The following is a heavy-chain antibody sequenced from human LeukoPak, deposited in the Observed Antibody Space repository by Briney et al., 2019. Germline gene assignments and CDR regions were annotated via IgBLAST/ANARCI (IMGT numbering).Heavy chain of an antibody. CDR3: AKNELNLEWLRIGAFDI. J-gene: IGHJ4*02. Sequence: ASVKVSCKASGYTFTGYYMHWVRQAPGQGLEWMGWINPNTGDTNFAQNFQGRVTMTRETSISTVYMEVSRVKSDDTAVYYCAKNELNLEWLRIGAFDIWGQGTLVTVSS. D-gene: IGHD3-3*01. CDR2: INPNTGDT. V-gene: IGHV1-2*02. CDR1: GYTFTGYY.